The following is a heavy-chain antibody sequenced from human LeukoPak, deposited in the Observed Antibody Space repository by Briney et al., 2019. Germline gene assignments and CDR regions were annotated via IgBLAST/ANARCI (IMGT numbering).Heavy chain of an antibody. J-gene: IGHJ6*03. CDR2: IYSGST. CDR3: ARGRYCSSTSCHGHYYYYYMDV. D-gene: IGHD2-2*01. V-gene: IGHV4-61*02. CDR1: GGSISSSSYY. Sequence: PSETLSLTCTVSGGSISSSSYYWSWIRQPAGKGLEWIGRIYSGSTNYNPSLKSRVTVSVDTSKNQFSLNLNSVTAADTAVYYCARGRYCSSTSCHGHYYYYYMDVWGKGTTVTVSS.